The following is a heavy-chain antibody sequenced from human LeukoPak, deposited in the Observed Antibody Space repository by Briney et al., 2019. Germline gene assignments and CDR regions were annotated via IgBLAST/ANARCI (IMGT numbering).Heavy chain of an antibody. V-gene: IGHV3-7*01. J-gene: IGHJ4*02. CDR3: ARARSFDY. CDR2: IKQDGSEK. CDR1: GFTFSSDW. Sequence: GGSRRLSCAASGFTFSSDWMSWVRQAPGKGQEWVANIKQDGSEKYYVDSVKGRFTISRDNAKNSLYLKMNSLRAEDTAVYYCARARSFDYWGQGTLVTVSS.